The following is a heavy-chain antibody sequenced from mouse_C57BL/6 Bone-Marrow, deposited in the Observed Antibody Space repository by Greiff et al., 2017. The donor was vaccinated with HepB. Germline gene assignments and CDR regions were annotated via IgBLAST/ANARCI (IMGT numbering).Heavy chain of an antibody. Sequence: SGAELVRPGASVKLSCTASGFNIKDDYMHWVKQRPEQGLEWIGWIDPENGDTEYASKFQGKATITADTSSNTAYLQLSSLASEDTAVYYCTTFFLRRFAYWGQGTLVTVSA. CDR2: IDPENGDT. CDR3: TTFFLRRFAY. CDR1: GFNIKDDY. V-gene: IGHV14-4*01. J-gene: IGHJ3*01.